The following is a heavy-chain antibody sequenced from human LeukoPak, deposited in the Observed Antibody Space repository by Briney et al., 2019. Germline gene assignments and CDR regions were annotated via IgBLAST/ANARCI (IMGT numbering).Heavy chain of an antibody. J-gene: IGHJ4*02. Sequence: ASVKVSCKASGGTFSSYAISWVRQAPGQGLEWMGGIIPIFGTANYAQKFQGRVTITADEPTSTAYMELSSLRSEDTAVYYCARDSSGWYALFDCWGQGTLVSVSS. CDR2: IIPIFGTA. D-gene: IGHD6-19*01. CDR3: ARDSSGWYALFDC. V-gene: IGHV1-69*01. CDR1: GGTFSSYA.